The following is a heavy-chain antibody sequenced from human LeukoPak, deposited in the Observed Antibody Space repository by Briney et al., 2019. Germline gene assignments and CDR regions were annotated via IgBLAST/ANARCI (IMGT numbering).Heavy chain of an antibody. D-gene: IGHD2-2*01. CDR3: TTQVGYFISTSCYWEDAFEI. CDR1: GLTFSNAW. Sequence: GGSLRLSCAASGLTFSNAWMSWVRQAPGKGLEWVGRIKSKIDGGTTNYAAPVQGRFTISRDDSKNTLYLQMNSLKTEDTAVYHCTTQVGYFISTSCYWEDAFEIWGQGTMVTVSS. J-gene: IGHJ3*02. CDR2: IKSKIDGGTT. V-gene: IGHV3-15*06.